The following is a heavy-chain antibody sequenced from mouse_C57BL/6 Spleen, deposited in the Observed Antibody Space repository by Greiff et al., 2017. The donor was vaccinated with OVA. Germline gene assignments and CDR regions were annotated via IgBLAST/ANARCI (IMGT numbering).Heavy chain of an antibody. D-gene: IGHD2-3*01. CDR1: GFTFSSYT. CDR3: ARVTYDGYYKFAY. CDR2: ISGGGGNT. V-gene: IGHV5-9*01. Sequence: EVKLVESGGGLVKPGGSLKLSCAASGFTFSSYTMSWVRQTPEKRLEWVATISGGGGNTYYPDSVKGRFTISRDNAKNTLYLQMSSLRSEDTALYYCARVTYDGYYKFAYWGQGTLVTVSA. J-gene: IGHJ3*01.